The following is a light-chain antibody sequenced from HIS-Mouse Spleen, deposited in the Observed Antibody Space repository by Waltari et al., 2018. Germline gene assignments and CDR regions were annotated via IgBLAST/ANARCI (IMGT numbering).Light chain of an antibody. CDR2: EGS. Sequence: QSALTQPASVSGSPGQSITISCTGTSSDVGSYNLVSWYQQHPGKAPKLMIYEGSKRPSGVSNRFSGSKSGNTASLTISVRQAEDEADYYCCSYAGSSTWVFGGGTKLTVL. CDR1: SSDVGSYNL. CDR3: CSYAGSSTWV. J-gene: IGLJ3*02. V-gene: IGLV2-23*01.